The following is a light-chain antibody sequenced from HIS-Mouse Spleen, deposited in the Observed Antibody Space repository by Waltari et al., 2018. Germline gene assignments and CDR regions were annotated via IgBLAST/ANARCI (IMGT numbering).Light chain of an antibody. V-gene: IGKV3-20*01. CDR3: QQYGSSPPVT. CDR1: QSVSSSY. CDR2: GAS. Sequence: SPGERATLSCRASQSVSSSYLAWYQQKPGQAPRLLIYGASSRATGIPDFTLTISRLEPEDFAVYYCQQYGSSPPVTFGQVTKLEIK. J-gene: IGKJ2*01.